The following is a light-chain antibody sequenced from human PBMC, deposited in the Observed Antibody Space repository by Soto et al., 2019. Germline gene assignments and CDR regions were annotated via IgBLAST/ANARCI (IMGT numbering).Light chain of an antibody. CDR3: QQFFSAALT. Sequence: DIQLTQSPSSLSASLGDSITITCRASETISTFLTWYQVQPGQAPRLLVYGASYLQVGVPVRFMASGSGTLFTLTIDNLQREDLASYFCQQFFSAALTFGGGTRVDI. V-gene: IGKV1-39*01. CDR2: GAS. J-gene: IGKJ4*01. CDR1: ETISTF.